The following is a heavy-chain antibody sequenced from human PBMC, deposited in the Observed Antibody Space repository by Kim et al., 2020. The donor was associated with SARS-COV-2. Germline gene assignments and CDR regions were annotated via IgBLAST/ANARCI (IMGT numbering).Heavy chain of an antibody. J-gene: IGHJ5*02. CDR2: ISYEGSKK. Sequence: GGSLRLSCEASGFNFNNFGMHWVRQAPGKGLEWVAVISYEGSKKYYIDSVKGRFTISRDNSKNTLYLQMNSLRVEDTAVDYCARAIGVFWLTHSFTSLSSWGQGSLVTVSS. D-gene: IGHD3-16*01. V-gene: IGHV3-30*04. CDR3: ARAIGVFWLTHSFTSLSS. CDR1: GFNFNNFG.